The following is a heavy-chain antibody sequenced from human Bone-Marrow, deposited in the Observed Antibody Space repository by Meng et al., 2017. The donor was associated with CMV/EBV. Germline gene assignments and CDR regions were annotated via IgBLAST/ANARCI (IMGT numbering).Heavy chain of an antibody. Sequence: LSPTCASSGDTVSRHSAAWDWIRQSPSRGLEWLGRTYYRSRWFNDYTLSVKSRIIINPDPFRNQFSLHLNSVTPEDTAVYYCVRDWAHWGQGTLVTVSS. CDR3: VRDWAH. CDR2: TYYRSRWFN. V-gene: IGHV6-1*01. J-gene: IGHJ4*02. D-gene: IGHD7-27*01. CDR1: GDTVSRHSAA.